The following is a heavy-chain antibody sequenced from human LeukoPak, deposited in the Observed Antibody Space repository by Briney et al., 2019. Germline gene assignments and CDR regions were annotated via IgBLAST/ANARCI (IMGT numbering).Heavy chain of an antibody. CDR2: ISYDGSNK. CDR1: GLTFSSYA. D-gene: IGHD6-19*01. J-gene: IGHJ4*02. Sequence: GGSLRLSCAASGLTFSSYAMHWVRQAPGKGLEWVAVISYDGSNKYYADSVKGRFTISRDNSKNTLYLQMNSLRAEDTAVYYCARDLGPIAVAGEDYWGQGTLVTVSS. CDR3: ARDLGPIAVAGEDY. V-gene: IGHV3-30-3*01.